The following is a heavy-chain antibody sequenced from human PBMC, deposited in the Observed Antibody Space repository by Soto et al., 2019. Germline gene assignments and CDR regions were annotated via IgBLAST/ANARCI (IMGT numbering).Heavy chain of an antibody. V-gene: IGHV4-31*03. Sequence: SETLSLTCTVSGGSISSGGYYWSWIHQHPGKGLEWIGFIYYSGSTYYNPSLKSRVIISVDMSKNQFSLKLSSVTAADTAVYFCARTDYDSSGYHWFDPWGQGTLVTVSS. CDR1: GGSISSGGYY. D-gene: IGHD3-22*01. CDR3: ARTDYDSSGYHWFDP. CDR2: IYYSGST. J-gene: IGHJ5*02.